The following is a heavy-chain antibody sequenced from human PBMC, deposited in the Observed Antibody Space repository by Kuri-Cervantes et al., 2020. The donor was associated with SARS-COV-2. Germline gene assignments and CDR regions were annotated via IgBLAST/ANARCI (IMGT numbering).Heavy chain of an antibody. J-gene: IGHJ4*02. CDR1: GGSISSYY. D-gene: IGHD6-6*01. CDR3: ARRESSRAFDY. V-gene: IGHV4-30-4*08. Sequence: LRLSCTVSGGSISSYYWSWIRQPPGKGLEWIGYIYYSGSTYYNPSLKSRVTISVDTSKNQFSLKLSSVTAADTAVYYCARRESSRAFDYWGQGTLVTVSS. CDR2: IYYSGST.